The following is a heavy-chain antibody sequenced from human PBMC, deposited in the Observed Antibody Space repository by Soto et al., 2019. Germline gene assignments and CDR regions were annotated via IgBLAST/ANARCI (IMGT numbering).Heavy chain of an antibody. J-gene: IGHJ5*02. Sequence: PSETLSLTCTVSGGSISSGGYYWSWIRQHPGKGLEWIGYIYYSGSTYYNPSLKSRVTISVDTSKNQFSLKLSSVTAADTAVYYCARVFSDSSSFFDPSGQGTLVTVSS. CDR1: GGSISSGGYY. CDR2: IYYSGST. D-gene: IGHD6-13*01. V-gene: IGHV4-31*03. CDR3: ARVFSDSSSFFDP.